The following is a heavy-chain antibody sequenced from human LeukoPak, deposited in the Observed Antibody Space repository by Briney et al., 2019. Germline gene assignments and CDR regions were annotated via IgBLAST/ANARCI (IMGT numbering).Heavy chain of an antibody. CDR3: ARDAAADFWTAGYYFDY. J-gene: IGHJ4*02. CDR2: SIPIFGTT. V-gene: IGHV1-69*05. CDR1: VGTFCSYA. Sequence: SLKVSCKASVGTFCSYAISWVRQAPRQGLEWMGRSIPIFGTTNYAQKFQGRVTITTDESTSTAYMGLSSPRYEDTAVYYCARDAAADFWTAGYYFDYWGQGTLVTVSS. D-gene: IGHD3-3*01.